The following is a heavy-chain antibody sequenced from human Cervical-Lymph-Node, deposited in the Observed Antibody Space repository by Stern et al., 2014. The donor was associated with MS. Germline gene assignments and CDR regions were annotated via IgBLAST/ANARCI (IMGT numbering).Heavy chain of an antibody. CDR3: VRAREGYYFDY. CDR2: LDGDGDK. V-gene: IGHV2-70*01. CDR1: GFSLSTTGMC. J-gene: IGHJ4*02. D-gene: IGHD2-21*01. Sequence: VTLRESGPALVKPTQTLTLTCTFSGFSLSTTGMCLSWIRQHPGKDLEWLALLDGDGDKYYSTALKTRLTISKDTSKNQVVLTMTNMAPLDTATYFCVRAREGYYFDYWGQGIPVTVSS.